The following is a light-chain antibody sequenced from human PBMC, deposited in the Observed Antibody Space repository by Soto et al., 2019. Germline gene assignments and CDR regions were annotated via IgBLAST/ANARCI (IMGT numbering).Light chain of an antibody. CDR2: DAS. CDR1: QSLSSGY. CDR3: QQYGSSPT. V-gene: IGKV3-20*01. Sequence: VFTQSPCTVSLSPGERVTLSCRASQSLSSGYLAWYQQKFGQAPRLLIYDASRRATGIPERFSGSGSGTDFTLTINRLEPEDFAVYYCQQYGSSPTFGLGTKVDIK. J-gene: IGKJ1*01.